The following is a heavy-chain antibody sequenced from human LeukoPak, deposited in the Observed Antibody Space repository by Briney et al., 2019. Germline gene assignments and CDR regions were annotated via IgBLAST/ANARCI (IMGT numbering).Heavy chain of an antibody. V-gene: IGHV4-59*01. J-gene: IGHJ3*02. D-gene: IGHD4-17*01. CDR2: IYYSGST. CDR1: GGSISSYY. CDR3: AREGGDYEEDDAFDI. Sequence: TSETLSLTCTVSGGSISSYYWSWIRQPPGKGLEWIGYIYYSGSTNYNPSLKSRVTISVDTPKNQFSLKLSSVTAADTAVYYCAREGGDYEEDDAFDIWGQGTMVTVSS.